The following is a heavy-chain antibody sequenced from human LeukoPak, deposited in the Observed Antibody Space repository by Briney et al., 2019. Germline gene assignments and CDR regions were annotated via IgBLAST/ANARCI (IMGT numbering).Heavy chain of an antibody. CDR3: ARVKDLTFDI. J-gene: IGHJ3*02. CDR2: IYYRGST. CDR1: GGSVSSGGYY. V-gene: IGHV4-61*08. Sequence: SETLSLTCTVSGGSVSSGGYYWSWIRQSPGKGLEWIGYIYYRGSTNYNPSLESRVTISVETSKNQFSLKLSSVTAADTAFYYCARVKDLTFDIWGQGTMVTVSS.